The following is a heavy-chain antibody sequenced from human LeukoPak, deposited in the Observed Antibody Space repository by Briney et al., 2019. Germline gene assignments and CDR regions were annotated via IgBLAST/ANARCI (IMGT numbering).Heavy chain of an antibody. D-gene: IGHD1-26*01. CDR2: ISYDGSNK. V-gene: IGHV3-30*18. CDR3: AKDEPYLGALLRGMDV. J-gene: IGHJ6*02. Sequence: PGGSLRLSCAASGFTFSSYGMHWVRQAPGKGLEWVAVISYDGSNKYYADSVKGRFTISRDNSKNTLYLQMNSLRAEDTAVYYCAKDEPYLGALLRGMDVWGQGTTVTVSS. CDR1: GFTFSSYG.